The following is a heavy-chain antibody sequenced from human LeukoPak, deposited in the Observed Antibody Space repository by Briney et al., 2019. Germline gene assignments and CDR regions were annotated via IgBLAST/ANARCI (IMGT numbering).Heavy chain of an antibody. CDR1: GFTFSSYG. CDR2: IWYDGSNK. Sequence: PGRSLRLSCAASGFTFSSYGMHWVRQAPGKGLEWVAVIWYDGSNKYYADSVKGRFTISRDNSKNTLYLQMNSLRAEDAAVYYCARDFGSRRIGSGYDYWGQGTLVTVSS. CDR3: ARDFGSRRIGSGYDY. D-gene: IGHD3-3*01. V-gene: IGHV3-33*01. J-gene: IGHJ4*02.